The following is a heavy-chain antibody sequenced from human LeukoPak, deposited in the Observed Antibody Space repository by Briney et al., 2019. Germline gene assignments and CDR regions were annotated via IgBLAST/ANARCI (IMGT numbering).Heavy chain of an antibody. D-gene: IGHD6-13*01. CDR1: GFTFSSYG. V-gene: IGHV3-23*01. CDR3: ARGKVGSSWYRYYYGMDV. J-gene: IGHJ6*02. Sequence: GGSLRLSCAASGFTFSSYGMHWVRQAPGKGLEWVSAISGSGGSTYYADSVKGRFTISRDNSKNTLYLQMNSLRAEDTAVYYCARGKVGSSWYRYYYGMDVWGQGTTVTVSS. CDR2: ISGSGGST.